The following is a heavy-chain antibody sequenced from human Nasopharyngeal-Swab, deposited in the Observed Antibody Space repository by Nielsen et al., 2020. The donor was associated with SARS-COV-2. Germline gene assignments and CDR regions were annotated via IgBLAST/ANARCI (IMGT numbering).Heavy chain of an antibody. V-gene: IGHV3-66*01. Sequence: GGSLRLSCAASGFSVIYQYMSWVRQAPGKGLEWVSYIYSGGGTYYADSVKGRFTISRDNSKNTLYLQMNSLRAEDAGVYYCATGFRDSSPLHYWGQGTLVTVSS. CDR2: IYSGGGT. J-gene: IGHJ4*02. D-gene: IGHD6-6*01. CDR1: GFSVIYQY. CDR3: ATGFRDSSPLHY.